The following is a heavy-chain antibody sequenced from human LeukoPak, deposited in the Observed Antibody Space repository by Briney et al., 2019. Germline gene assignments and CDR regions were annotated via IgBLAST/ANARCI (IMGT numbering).Heavy chain of an antibody. CDR1: GFTFSIYW. D-gene: IGHD6-19*01. CDR2: INTDGSSA. CDR3: ARGLGIAVAGNWFDP. V-gene: IGHV3-74*01. J-gene: IGHJ5*02. Sequence: GGSLRLSCAASGFTFSIYWMHWVRQAPGKGLVWVSRINTDGSSASYADSVKGRFTISRDNAKNTLYLQMSSLRAEDTAVYYCARGLGIAVAGNWFDPWGQGTLVTVSS.